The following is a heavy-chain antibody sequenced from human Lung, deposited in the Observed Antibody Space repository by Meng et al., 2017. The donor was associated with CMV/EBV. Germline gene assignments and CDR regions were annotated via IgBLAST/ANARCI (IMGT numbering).Heavy chain of an antibody. J-gene: IGHJ4*02. CDR1: DYYISSGFY. D-gene: IGHD3-3*01. V-gene: IGHV4-38-2*02. Sequence: SXTXSLXCTVSDYYISSGFYWGCVRQPPGKGLEWIGSIHHTGSSYYNPSLKSRVTLSVDTSKNQFSLKVTSVTAEDTAVYYCARGIFGVVDYWGQGTLVTVSS. CDR3: ARGIFGVVDY. CDR2: IHHTGSS.